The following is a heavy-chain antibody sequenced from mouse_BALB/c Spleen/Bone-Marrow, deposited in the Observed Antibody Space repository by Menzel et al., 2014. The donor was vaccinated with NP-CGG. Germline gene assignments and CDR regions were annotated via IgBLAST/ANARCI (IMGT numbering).Heavy chain of an antibody. J-gene: IGHJ2*01. V-gene: IGHV1S132*01. CDR1: GYTFTSYW. Sequence: QVQLQQSGAELVKPGASVKLSCKTSGYTFTSYWIQWVKQRPGQGLGWIGEIFPGTGTTYYNEKFKDRATLTADKSSSTAYMQLSSLTSEDSVVYYCARWGGYYVDYWGQGTTLTVSS. CDR3: ARWGGYYVDY. CDR2: IFPGTGTT. D-gene: IGHD1-1*02.